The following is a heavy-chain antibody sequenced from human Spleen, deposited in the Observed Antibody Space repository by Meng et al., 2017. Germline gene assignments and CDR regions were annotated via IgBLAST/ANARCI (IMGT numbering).Heavy chain of an antibody. V-gene: IGHV3-21*01. Sequence: GGSLRLSCAASGFTFSSHGMHWVRQAPGKGLEWVSSISSSSSYIYYADFVKGRFTISRDNSMNMMSLQMDSLRAEDTAVYYCARDRARCCFYGLDVWGRGTMVTVSS. CDR1: GFTFSSHG. J-gene: IGHJ6*02. D-gene: IGHD2-8*01. CDR2: ISSSSSYI. CDR3: ARDRARCCFYGLDV.